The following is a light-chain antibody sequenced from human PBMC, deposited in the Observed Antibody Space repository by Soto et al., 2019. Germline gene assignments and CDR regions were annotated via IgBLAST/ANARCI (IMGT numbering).Light chain of an antibody. Sequence: EIVLTQSPATLSLSPGERATLSCRASQSVGTYLAWYQQKPGQAPRLLIYDTSNRATGIPARFSGSGSGTDFTLSISSLEPEDFAVYYCQQPNTWLTFGGGTKVEIK. J-gene: IGKJ4*01. CDR1: QSVGTY. V-gene: IGKV3-11*01. CDR2: DTS. CDR3: QQPNTWLT.